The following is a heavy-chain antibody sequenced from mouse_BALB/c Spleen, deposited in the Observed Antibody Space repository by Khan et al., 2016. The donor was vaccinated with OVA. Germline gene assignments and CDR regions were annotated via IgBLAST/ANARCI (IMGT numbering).Heavy chain of an antibody. CDR3: ARGTAGYTMDY. D-gene: IGHD1-2*01. Sequence: QVQLKESGAELARPGASVRMSCKASGYTFTSNTMHWVKQRPGQGLEWIGYINPRSGYTNYNQNFKDKATLTADKSSSTAYMQLSSLTSEDSAVYDWARGTAGYTMDYWGQGTSVTVSS. V-gene: IGHV1-4*01. CDR2: INPRSGYT. CDR1: GYTFTSNT. J-gene: IGHJ4*01.